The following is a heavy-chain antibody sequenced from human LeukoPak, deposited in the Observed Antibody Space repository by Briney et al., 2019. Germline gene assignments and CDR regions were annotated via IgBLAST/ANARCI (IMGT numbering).Heavy chain of an antibody. D-gene: IGHD2-21*02. V-gene: IGHV3-74*01. J-gene: IGHJ3*02. Sequence: GGSLRLSCAASGFTFSTYWMHWVRQAPGKGLVWVSRISSDGSSTTYADSVKGRFTISRDNAKNTLYLQMNSLRAEDTAVYYCARDRCGGDCFLPGAFDIWGQGTMVTVSS. CDR3: ARDRCGGDCFLPGAFDI. CDR1: GFTFSTYW. CDR2: ISSDGSST.